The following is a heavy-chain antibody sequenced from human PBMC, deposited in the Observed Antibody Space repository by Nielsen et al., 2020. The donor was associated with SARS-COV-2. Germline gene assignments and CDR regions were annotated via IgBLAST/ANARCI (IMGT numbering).Heavy chain of an antibody. CDR2: ISRSSSYI. J-gene: IGHJ6*03. V-gene: IGHV3-21*01. Sequence: VRQAPGKGLEWVSWISRSSSYIYYADSVKGRFTISRDDAQKSLYLQMNSLTAEDTAVYYCAKGADDILTGYYAYYYYYYMDVWGKGTTVTVSS. CDR3: AKGADDILTGYYAYYYYYYMDV. D-gene: IGHD3-9*01.